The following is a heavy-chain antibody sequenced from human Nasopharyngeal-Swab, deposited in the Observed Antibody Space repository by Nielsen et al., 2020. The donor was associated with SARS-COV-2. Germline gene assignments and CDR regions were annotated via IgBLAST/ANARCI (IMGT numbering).Heavy chain of an antibody. D-gene: IGHD6-19*01. CDR1: GFTFGDYA. Sequence: GSLRLSCTASGFTFGDYAMSWFRQAPGKGLEWVGFIRSKAYGGTTEYAASVKGRFTISRDDSKSNAYLQMNSLKTEDTAVYYCTRETPYSSGWYSFDYRGQGTLVTVSS. J-gene: IGHJ4*02. V-gene: IGHV3-49*03. CDR3: TRETPYSSGWYSFDY. CDR2: IRSKAYGGTT.